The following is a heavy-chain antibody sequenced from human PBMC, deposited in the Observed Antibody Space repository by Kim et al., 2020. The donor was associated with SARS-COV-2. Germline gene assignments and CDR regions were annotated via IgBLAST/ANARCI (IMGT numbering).Heavy chain of an antibody. CDR2: GNN. D-gene: IGHD3-10*01. Sequence: GNNGYAKKFQGRVTMTRNTSISTAYMELSSLRSEDTAVYYCARGPRTMGYWGQGTLVTVSS. V-gene: IGHV1-8*01. J-gene: IGHJ4*02. CDR3: ARGPRTMGY.